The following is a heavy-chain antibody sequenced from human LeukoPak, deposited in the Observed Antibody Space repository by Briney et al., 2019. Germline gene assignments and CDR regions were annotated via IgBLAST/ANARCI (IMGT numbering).Heavy chain of an antibody. CDR2: ISYDGSNR. CDR3: AKCATAQPRGPKHLY. D-gene: IGHD1-14*01. V-gene: IGHV3-30*18. J-gene: IGHJ4*02. Sequence: GRSLRVSCVAPGFSSSRSTVYRGRQAPDKGLEWVAVISYDGSNRYYADSVKGRFTIPRDNSKNTLYLQMNSLRAEDTAVYFCAKCATAQPRGPKHLYGGQGTLVTVSS. CDR1: GFSSSRST.